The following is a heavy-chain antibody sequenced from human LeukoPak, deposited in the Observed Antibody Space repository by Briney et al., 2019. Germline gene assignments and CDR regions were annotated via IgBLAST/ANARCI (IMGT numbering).Heavy chain of an antibody. V-gene: IGHV3-23*01. CDR3: AKEIRPNDC. Sequence: TGGSLRLSCAASGFTFSSHGMCWVRQAPGRGLEWVSSISIGGDTTYSDSMKGRFTISRDNSKNTLYLQLDSLRAEDTAIYYCAKEIRPNDCWGQGTLVTVSS. CDR1: GFTFSSHG. CDR2: ISIGGDTT. D-gene: IGHD4-17*01. J-gene: IGHJ4*02.